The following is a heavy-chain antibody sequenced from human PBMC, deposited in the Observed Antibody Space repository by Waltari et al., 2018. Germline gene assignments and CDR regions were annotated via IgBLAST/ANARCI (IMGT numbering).Heavy chain of an antibody. J-gene: IGHJ3*01. Sequence: QVQLQESGPGLVKPSETLSLTCSVSGGSITPPKFSWGWIRQPPGQALEWIGTFPHRGATYTFPSLQGRGTLSRDTSKNQFSLTLGSVTASDTAVDYCAAYIGASVGTAAFDVWGQGTMVTVSS. D-gene: IGHD5-12*01. CDR2: FPHRGAT. CDR3: AAYIGASVGTAAFDV. CDR1: GGSITPPKFS. V-gene: IGHV4-39*01.